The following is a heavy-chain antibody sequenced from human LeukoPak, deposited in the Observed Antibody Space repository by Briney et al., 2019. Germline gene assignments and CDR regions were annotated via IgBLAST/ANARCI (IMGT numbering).Heavy chain of an antibody. D-gene: IGHD6-19*01. V-gene: IGHV4-59*01. Sequence: ASETLSLTCTVSGGSISSYYWSWIRQPPGKGLEWIGYIYYSASTSYNPSLKSRVTISVDTSKNQFSLKLSSVAAADTAVYYCARAPLIAVADIRFDYWGQGTLVTVSS. CDR3: ARAPLIAVADIRFDY. J-gene: IGHJ4*02. CDR2: IYYSAST. CDR1: GGSISSYY.